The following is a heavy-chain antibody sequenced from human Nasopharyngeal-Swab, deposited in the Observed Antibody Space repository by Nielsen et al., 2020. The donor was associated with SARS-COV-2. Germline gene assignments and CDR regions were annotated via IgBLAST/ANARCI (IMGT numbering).Heavy chain of an antibody. Sequence: GESLKISCAASGFPFRNYYMTWVRQPPGKGPEWVANIKQGGSEQFYVDSVKGRFTISRDDAKNSVYLQMNSLRVGDTALYYCARDLSGRDDLWGQGTLVTVSS. CDR3: ARDLSGRDDL. J-gene: IGHJ5*02. D-gene: IGHD2/OR15-2a*01. V-gene: IGHV3-7*01. CDR1: GFPFRNYY. CDR2: IKQGGSEQ.